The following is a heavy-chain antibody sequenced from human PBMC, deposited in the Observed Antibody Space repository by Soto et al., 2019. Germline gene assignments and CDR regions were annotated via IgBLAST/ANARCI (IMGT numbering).Heavy chain of an antibody. CDR2: ISHSDTT. Sequence: QLQLQESASGLVRPSQTLSLTCAVSGGAISSSTYSWTWIRRPPGEGLEWIGSISHSDTTYYNPSLKSRVTISVDRSKFQFSLNLTSVTAADTAVYLCARRGDFGGFDAWGQGSMVTVSS. J-gene: IGHJ3*01. V-gene: IGHV4-30-2*01. CDR3: ARRGDFGGFDA. CDR1: GGAISSSTYS. D-gene: IGHD4-17*01.